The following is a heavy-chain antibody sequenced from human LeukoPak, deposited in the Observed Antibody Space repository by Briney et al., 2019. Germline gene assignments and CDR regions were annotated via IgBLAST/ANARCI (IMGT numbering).Heavy chain of an antibody. CDR2: IYSSVT. CDR3: ARRAGAYSHPYDY. J-gene: IGHJ4*01. Sequence: GGSLRLSCTVSGFTISSNSMSWVRQAPGKGLEWVSFIYSSVTHYSDSVKGRFTISRDNSRNTLFLQMNSLRAEDTAVYYCARRAGAYSHPYDYWGHGTLVTVSS. CDR1: GFTISSNS. D-gene: IGHD4/OR15-4a*01. V-gene: IGHV3-53*01.